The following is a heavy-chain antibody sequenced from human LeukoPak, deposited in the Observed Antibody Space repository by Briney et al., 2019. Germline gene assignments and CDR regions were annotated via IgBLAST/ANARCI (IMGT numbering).Heavy chain of an antibody. V-gene: IGHV1-69*13. CDR2: IIPIFGTA. Sequence: SVTVSCTASGGTFSSYAISWVRQAPGQGLEWMGGIIPIFGTANYAQKFQGRVTIAADESTSTAYMELSSLRSEDTAVYYCARDRAGGPHPFDYWGQGTLVTVSS. J-gene: IGHJ4*02. CDR3: ARDRAGGPHPFDY. CDR1: GGTFSSYA.